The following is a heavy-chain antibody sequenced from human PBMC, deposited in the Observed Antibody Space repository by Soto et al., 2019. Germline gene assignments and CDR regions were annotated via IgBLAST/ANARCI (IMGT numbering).Heavy chain of an antibody. CDR3: AIEGNSYGYFYFDY. Sequence: SETLSLTCAVYGGSFSGYYWGWIRQPPGKGLEWIGEINDSGSTKYNPSLKSRVTISVDTSKNQFSLKLSSVTAADTAVYYCAIEGNSYGYFYFDYWGQGTLVTVSS. J-gene: IGHJ4*02. V-gene: IGHV4-34*01. D-gene: IGHD5-18*01. CDR2: INDSGST. CDR1: GGSFSGYY.